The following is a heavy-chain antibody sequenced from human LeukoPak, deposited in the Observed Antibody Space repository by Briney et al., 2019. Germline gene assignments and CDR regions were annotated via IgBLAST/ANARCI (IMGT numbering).Heavy chain of an antibody. D-gene: IGHD5-18*01. J-gene: IGHJ5*02. CDR1: DGSINGYY. V-gene: IGHV4-59*12. CDR3: ARERQPGTAHP. CDR2: IYHSGST. Sequence: SETLSLTCTVSDGSINGYYWSWIRQPPGKGLEWIGYIYHSGSTYYNPSLKSRVTISVDRSKNQFSLKLSSVTAADTAVYYCARERQPGTAHPWGQGTLVTVSS.